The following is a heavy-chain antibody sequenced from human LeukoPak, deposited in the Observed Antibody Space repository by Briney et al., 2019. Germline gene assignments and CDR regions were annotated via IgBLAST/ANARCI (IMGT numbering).Heavy chain of an antibody. CDR2: FYYSGST. CDR3: ADRDGVY. V-gene: IGHV4-59*01. Sequence: PSETLSLTCTVSGGSISGYYWTWIRQPPGKGLEWIGHFYYSGSTNYNPSLKSRVTISADTSKNQFSLRLTSVTAADTAVYYCADRDGVYWGQGILVTVSS. J-gene: IGHJ4*02. D-gene: IGHD3-3*01. CDR1: GGSISGYY.